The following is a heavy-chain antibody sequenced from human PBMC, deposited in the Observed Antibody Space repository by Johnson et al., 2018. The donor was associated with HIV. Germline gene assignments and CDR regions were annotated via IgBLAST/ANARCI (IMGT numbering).Heavy chain of an antibody. J-gene: IGHJ3*02. CDR3: AKGGVLAAGTEGYAFDI. V-gene: IGHV3-NL1*01. Sequence: QVQLVESGGGVVQPGRSVRLYCAASGFIFSTYGMHWVRQAPGKGLEWVSVIFSGGSTYYAGSVHGRFTISRDNSKNTLYLQMNSLRAEDTAVYYCAKGGVLAAGTEGYAFDIWGQGTMVTVSS. CDR1: GFIFSTYG. D-gene: IGHD6-13*01. CDR2: IFSGGST.